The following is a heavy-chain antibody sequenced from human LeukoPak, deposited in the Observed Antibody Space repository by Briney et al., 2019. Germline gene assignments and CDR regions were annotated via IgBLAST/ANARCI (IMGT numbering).Heavy chain of an antibody. V-gene: IGHV4-30-2*01. D-gene: IGHD6-6*01. CDR1: GGSISSGGYS. Sequence: PSQTLSLTCAVSGGSISSGGYSWSWIRQPPGKGLEWIGYIYHSGSTYYNPSLKSRVTISVDTSRNQFSLRLSPVTAADTAVYYCARHGSSLSPHFDYWGRGTLVTVSS. CDR2: IYHSGST. J-gene: IGHJ4*02. CDR3: ARHGSSLSPHFDY.